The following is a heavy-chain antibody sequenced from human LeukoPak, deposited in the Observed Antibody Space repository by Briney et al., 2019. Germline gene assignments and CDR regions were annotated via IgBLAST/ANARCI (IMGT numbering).Heavy chain of an antibody. CDR1: GFTFSSYG. D-gene: IGHD3-10*01. CDR2: ISYDGSNK. J-gene: IGHJ4*02. V-gene: IGHV3-30*18. CDR3: AKDRIPLLMGTGFDY. Sequence: GGSLRLSCAASGFTFSSYGMHWVRHAPGKGLEWVAVISYDGSNKYYADSVKGRFTISRDNSKNTLYLQMNSLRAEDTAVYYCAKDRIPLLMGTGFDYWGQGTLVTVSS.